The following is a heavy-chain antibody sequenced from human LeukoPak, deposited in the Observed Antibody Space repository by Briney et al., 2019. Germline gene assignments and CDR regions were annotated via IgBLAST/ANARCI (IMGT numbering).Heavy chain of an antibody. D-gene: IGHD6-19*01. CDR1: GLTLSRYD. J-gene: IGHJ6*02. V-gene: IGHV3-13*01. CDR3: VRAPPYSSASWGYYGMDV. CDR2: IGTRGDT. Sequence: GGSLRLSCAASGLTLSRYDMHWVRQATGEGLEWFSAIGTRGDTYYAGSVKGRFTMSRENAKNSLYLQMNSLSAGDTAVYYCVRAPPYSSASWGYYGMDVWGQGTTVTVSS.